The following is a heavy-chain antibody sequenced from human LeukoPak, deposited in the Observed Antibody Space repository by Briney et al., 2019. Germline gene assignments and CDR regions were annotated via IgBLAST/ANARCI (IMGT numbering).Heavy chain of an antibody. CDR3: TTAGRGDWLLSRRYYGMDV. J-gene: IGHJ6*02. Sequence: GGSLRLSCAASGFTFSNAWMSWVRQAPGKGLEWVGRIKSKTDGGTTDYAAPVKGRFTISRDDSKNTLYLQMNSLKTEDTAVYYCTTAGRGDWLLSRRYYGMDVWGQGTTVTVSS. V-gene: IGHV3-15*01. D-gene: IGHD3/OR15-3a*01. CDR1: GFTFSNAW. CDR2: IKSKTDGGTT.